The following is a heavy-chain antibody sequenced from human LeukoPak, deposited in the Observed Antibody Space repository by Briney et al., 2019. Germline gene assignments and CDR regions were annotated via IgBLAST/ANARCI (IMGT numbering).Heavy chain of an antibody. Sequence: GGSLRLSCAASGFTLSNYDMSWVRQAPGKGLEWVSAISASGDSTYYADSVKGRFTISRDNSKNSLYLQMNSLRAEDTAVYYCARAGLLWFGELLSAGEVDYWGQGTLVTVSS. CDR1: GFTLSNYD. D-gene: IGHD3-10*01. CDR3: ARAGLLWFGELLSAGEVDY. V-gene: IGHV3-23*01. J-gene: IGHJ4*02. CDR2: ISASGDST.